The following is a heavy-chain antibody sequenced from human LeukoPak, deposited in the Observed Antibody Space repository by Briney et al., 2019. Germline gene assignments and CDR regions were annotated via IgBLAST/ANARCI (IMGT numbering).Heavy chain of an antibody. CDR2: IYLGDSDT. CDR1: GYSYSYYW. CDR3: ASRYSSGWYKDAFDI. D-gene: IGHD6-19*01. J-gene: IGHJ3*02. V-gene: IGHV5-51*01. Sequence: GESLKISCKGLGYSYSYYWIGWVRQMPGKGLEWMGIIYLGDSDTRYSPSFQGQITISADKSITTAYLQWSSLKASDTAMYYCASRYSSGWYKDAFDIWGQGTMVTVSS.